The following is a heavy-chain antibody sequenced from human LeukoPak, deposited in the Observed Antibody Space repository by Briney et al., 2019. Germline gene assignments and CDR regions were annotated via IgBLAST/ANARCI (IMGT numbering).Heavy chain of an antibody. Sequence: GGSLRLSCAASGFTFSSYAMHWVRQAPGNGLEWVVLISYDGSNKYYADSVKGRFTISRDNSKNTLYLQMNSLRAEDTAVYYCARGRDYYGSGNYQGMDVWSKGTTVTVSS. CDR2: ISYDGSNK. J-gene: IGHJ6*04. CDR1: GFTFSSYA. CDR3: ARGRDYYGSGNYQGMDV. D-gene: IGHD3-10*01. V-gene: IGHV3-30*04.